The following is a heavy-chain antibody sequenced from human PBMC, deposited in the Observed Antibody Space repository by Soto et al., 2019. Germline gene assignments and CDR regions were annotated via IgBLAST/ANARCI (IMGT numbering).Heavy chain of an antibody. CDR3: ARTNSAYIASYTMTSFNS. J-gene: IGHJ5*02. V-gene: IGHV1-3*01. CDR1: GNTFPNYA. D-gene: IGHD1-26*01. Sequence: QVQLVQSGAELKKPGASVRVSCKSSGNTFPNYAIHWVRQAPGQRPEWMGWINGGNGNTYYSENFQGRVTFTRDTSATTFKMNRITLASKDTAITYGARTNSAYIASYTMTSFNSWGQGALLPVPS. CDR2: INGGNGNT.